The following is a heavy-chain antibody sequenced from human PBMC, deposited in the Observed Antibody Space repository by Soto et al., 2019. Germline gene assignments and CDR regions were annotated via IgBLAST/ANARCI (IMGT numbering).Heavy chain of an antibody. Sequence: QVTLKESGPVLVKPTETLTLTCTASGFSLSKARMGVSWIRQPPGKALEWLAHIFWNDERSYNTSLKSRLTISRDTSKSQVVLTMTNVDPVDTGTYFCARALREGLPIYYFDSWGQGTLVTVSP. CDR1: GFSLSKARMG. J-gene: IGHJ4*02. CDR3: ARALREGLPIYYFDS. V-gene: IGHV2-26*01. D-gene: IGHD1-26*01. CDR2: IFWNDER.